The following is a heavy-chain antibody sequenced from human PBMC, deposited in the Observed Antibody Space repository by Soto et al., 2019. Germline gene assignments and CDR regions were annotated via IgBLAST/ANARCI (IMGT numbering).Heavy chain of an antibody. CDR3: ARDSTLYYDSSGVARDYGMDV. J-gene: IGHJ6*02. D-gene: IGHD3-22*01. CDR1: GYTFTGYY. CDR2: INPNSGGT. Sequence: GASVKVSCKASGYTFTGYYMHWVRQAPGQGLEWMGWINPNSGGTNYAQKFQGRVTMTRDTSISTAYMELSRLRSDDTAVYYCARDSTLYYDSSGVARDYGMDVWGQGTTVTVS. V-gene: IGHV1-2*02.